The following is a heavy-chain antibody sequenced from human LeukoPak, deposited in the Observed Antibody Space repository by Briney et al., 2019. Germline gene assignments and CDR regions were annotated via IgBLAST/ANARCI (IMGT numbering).Heavy chain of an antibody. V-gene: IGHV4-59*01. CDR3: ARMTPGDYFQY. Sequence: PSETLSLTCTVSRGSISNYYWSWIRQPPGKGLEWIGYIYNSGSTNYNPSLKSRVTISVDTSKNQFSLKLSSVTAADTAAYYCARMTPGDYFQYWGQGTLVTVSS. J-gene: IGHJ4*02. CDR2: IYNSGST. CDR1: RGSISNYY.